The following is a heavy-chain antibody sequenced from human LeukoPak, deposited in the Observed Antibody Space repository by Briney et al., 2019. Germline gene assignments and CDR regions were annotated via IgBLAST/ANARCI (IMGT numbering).Heavy chain of an antibody. CDR1: GYTFTSYG. CDR2: ISAYNGYT. D-gene: IGHD3-22*01. J-gene: IGHJ3*02. Sequence: ASVKVSCKASGYTFTSYGISWVRQAPGQGLEWMGWISAYNGYTNYAQKLQGRVTMTTDTSTSTAYMELRSLRSDDTAVYYCARMMTPRHYYDRSGYYYGAFDIWGQGAMVTVSS. V-gene: IGHV1-18*01. CDR3: ARMMTPRHYYDRSGYYYGAFDI.